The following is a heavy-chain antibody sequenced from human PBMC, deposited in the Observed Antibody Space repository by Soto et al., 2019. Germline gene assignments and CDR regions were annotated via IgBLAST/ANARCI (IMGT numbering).Heavy chain of an antibody. CDR2: ISYDGSNE. CDR1: GFTFGSYA. CDR3: ARESRRSFHFDY. J-gene: IGHJ4*02. D-gene: IGHD3-16*02. Sequence: VQLVESGGGVVQPGRSLRLSCAASGFTFGSYAIHWVRQAPGKGLEWVAFISYDGSNEYYADSVKGRFTISRDSSKNTLYLQMHSLRGEDTAVYYCARESRRSFHFDYWGQGTLVTVSS. V-gene: IGHV3-30-3*01.